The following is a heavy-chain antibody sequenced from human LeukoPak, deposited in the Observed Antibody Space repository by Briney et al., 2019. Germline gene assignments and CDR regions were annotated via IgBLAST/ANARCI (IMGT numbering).Heavy chain of an antibody. D-gene: IGHD2-2*01. J-gene: IGHJ4*02. Sequence: ASVKISCKVSGYTFTDYYMHWVQQAPGKGLEWMGLVDPEDGETIYAEKFQGRVTITADTSTDTAYMELSSPRSEDTAVYYCVRECSSTSCPFDYWGQGTLVTVSS. V-gene: IGHV1-69-2*01. CDR3: VRECSSTSCPFDY. CDR2: VDPEDGET. CDR1: GYTFTDYY.